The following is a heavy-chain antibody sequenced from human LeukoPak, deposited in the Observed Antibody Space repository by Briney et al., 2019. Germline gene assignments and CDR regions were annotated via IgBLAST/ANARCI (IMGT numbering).Heavy chain of an antibody. Sequence: TLSLTCSVSVGSISSGNWWSWVRQSPGKGLEWIGEIYHNGTRNYNPSLKSRVTISTDTFKNHFSLKLTSVTAADTAVYYCATAPILRGEGGEHYKYGMDVWGQGTTVIVS. D-gene: IGHD2-2*02. J-gene: IGHJ6*02. CDR2: IYHNGTR. V-gene: IGHV4-4*02. CDR3: ATAPILRGEGGEHYKYGMDV. CDR1: VGSISSGNW.